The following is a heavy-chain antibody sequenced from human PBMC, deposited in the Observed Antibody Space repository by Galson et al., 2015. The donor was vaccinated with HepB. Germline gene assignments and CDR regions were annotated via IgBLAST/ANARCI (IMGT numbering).Heavy chain of an antibody. CDR2: TYYRSKWYN. CDR1: GDSVSSNSAA. D-gene: IGHD2-21*01. J-gene: IGHJ4*02. V-gene: IGHV6-1*01. CDR3: ARQLAYCVANTCQIFFDY. Sequence: CAISGDSVSSNSAAWNWIRQSPSRGLEWLGRTYYRSKWYNSYAVSVESRITINPDTTKNQFSLQLNSVTPEDTAIYYCARQLAYCVANTCQIFFDYWGQGTLVTVSS.